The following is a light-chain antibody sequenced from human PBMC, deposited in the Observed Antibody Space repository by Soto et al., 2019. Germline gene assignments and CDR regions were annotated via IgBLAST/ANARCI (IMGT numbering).Light chain of an antibody. CDR1: QSVSSSY. CDR2: GAT. J-gene: IGKJ1*01. V-gene: IGKV3-20*01. CDR3: QQYGTSPVT. Sequence: EIGFSQSPVPLALSPGQRTTPSCRASQSVSSSYLAWYQQKRGQAPRLVIYGATSRATGIPDRFSGSGSGTDFTLTISRLEPEDFAVYYCQQYGTSPVTFGQGTKVDI.